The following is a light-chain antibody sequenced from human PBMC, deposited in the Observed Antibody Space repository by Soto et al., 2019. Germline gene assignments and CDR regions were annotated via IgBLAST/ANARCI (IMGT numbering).Light chain of an antibody. J-gene: IGKJ1*01. CDR3: QQYNSWT. CDR1: HSISTY. CDR2: DAS. V-gene: IGKV1-5*01. Sequence: DIQMTQSPSTLSASVGDRVTITCRASHSISTYLNWYQQKPGKAPKLLIYDASSLESGVPSRFSGSGSGTEFTLTISSLQPDDFATYYCQQYNSWTFGQGTKVDIK.